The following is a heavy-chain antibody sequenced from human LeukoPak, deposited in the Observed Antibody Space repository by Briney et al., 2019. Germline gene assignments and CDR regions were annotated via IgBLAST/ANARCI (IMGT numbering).Heavy chain of an antibody. D-gene: IGHD6-13*01. CDR1: GFTFSSYA. CDR2: ISGSGGST. Sequence: AGGSLRLSCAASGFTFSSYAMSWVRQAPEKGLEWVSAISGSGGSTYYADSVKGRFTISRDNSKNTLYLQMNSLRAEDTAVYYCARIMQGIAASRWFDPWGQGTLVTVSS. J-gene: IGHJ5*02. CDR3: ARIMQGIAASRWFDP. V-gene: IGHV3-23*01.